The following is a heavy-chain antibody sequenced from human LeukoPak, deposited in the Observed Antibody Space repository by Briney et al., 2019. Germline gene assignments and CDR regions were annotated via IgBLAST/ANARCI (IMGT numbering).Heavy chain of an antibody. CDR1: GFTFGTYA. J-gene: IGHJ3*02. CDR2: ISGSGGSS. V-gene: IGHV3-23*01. CDR3: AKGVRGVIITTFEI. D-gene: IGHD3-10*01. Sequence: GGSLRLSCAASGFTFGTYAMSWVRQAPGKGLEWVSGISGSGGSSYYADSVKGRFTISRDNSKNTLYLQMNSLRAEDTAVYYCAKGVRGVIITTFEIWGQGTMGTVSS.